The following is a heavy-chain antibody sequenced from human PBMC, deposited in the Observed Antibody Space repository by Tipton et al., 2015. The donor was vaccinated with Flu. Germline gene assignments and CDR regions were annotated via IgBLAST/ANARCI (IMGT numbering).Heavy chain of an antibody. CDR3: ARDRSGGYFDF. CDR1: GDSVSSSSAA. V-gene: IGHV6-1*01. J-gene: IGHJ4*02. CDR2: TYYRSKWYY. Sequence: QLVQSGAEVKPSQTLSLTCAISGDSVSSSSAAWIWIRQSPSRGLEWLGRTYYRSKWYYDYTVSVKSRLTINPDTSKNQFSLQLNSVTPEDTAVYYCARDRSGGYFDFWGQGTLVTVSS. D-gene: IGHD4-23*01.